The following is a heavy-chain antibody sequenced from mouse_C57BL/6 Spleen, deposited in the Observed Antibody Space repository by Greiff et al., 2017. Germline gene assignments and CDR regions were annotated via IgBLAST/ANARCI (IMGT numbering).Heavy chain of an antibody. CDR3: TRGGRGTFAY. CDR1: GYTFTDYE. J-gene: IGHJ3*01. Sequence: QVQLQQSGAELVRPGASVTLSCKASGYTFTDYEMHWVKQTPVHGLEWIGAIDPETGGTAYNQKFKGKAILTADKSSSTAYMELRSLTSEDSAVYYCTRGGRGTFAYWGQGNLVTVSA. CDR2: IDPETGGT. D-gene: IGHD3-3*01. V-gene: IGHV1-15*01.